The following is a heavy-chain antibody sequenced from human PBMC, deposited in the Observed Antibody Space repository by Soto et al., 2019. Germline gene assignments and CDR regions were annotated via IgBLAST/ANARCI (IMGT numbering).Heavy chain of an antibody. Sequence: SETLSLTCPVSGGSMSSSNWWNWVRQPPGKGLEWIGEAHHSGRTNYNPSLKSRVTISVDKSKNHFSLKLSSVTAADTAVYYCARSEATVLDNWGQGTLVTVSS. D-gene: IGHD4-17*01. CDR3: ARSEATVLDN. CDR1: GGSMSSSNW. V-gene: IGHV4-4*02. J-gene: IGHJ4*02. CDR2: AHHSGRT.